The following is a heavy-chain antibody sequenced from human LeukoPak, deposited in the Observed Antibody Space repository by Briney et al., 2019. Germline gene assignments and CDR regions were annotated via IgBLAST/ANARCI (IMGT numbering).Heavy chain of an antibody. Sequence: ASVRVSCKAPGHIFTSYYMNWVRQAPGQGLEWMGINNPSGGSTSYAQKFQGRVTMTRDTSTSTVYMEPSSLRSEDTAVYYCASGAGYSYGGGYYYYGMDVWGQGTTVTVSS. D-gene: IGHD5-18*01. CDR2: NNPSGGST. V-gene: IGHV1-46*01. CDR3: ASGAGYSYGGGYYYYGMDV. CDR1: GHIFTSYY. J-gene: IGHJ6*02.